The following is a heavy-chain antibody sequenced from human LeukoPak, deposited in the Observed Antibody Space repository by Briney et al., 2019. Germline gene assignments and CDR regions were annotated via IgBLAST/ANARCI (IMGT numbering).Heavy chain of an antibody. D-gene: IGHD2-2*01. J-gene: IGHJ5*02. V-gene: IGHV1-24*01. Sequence: ASVKVSCKVSGYTLTELSMHWVRQAPAKGLEWMGGFDPEDGETIYAQKFQGRVTMTEDTSTDTAYMELSSLRSEDTAVYYCATRARGGYCSSTSCFKGGQNWFDPWGQGTLVTVSS. CDR2: FDPEDGET. CDR1: GYTLTELS. CDR3: ATRARGGYCSSTSCFKGGQNWFDP.